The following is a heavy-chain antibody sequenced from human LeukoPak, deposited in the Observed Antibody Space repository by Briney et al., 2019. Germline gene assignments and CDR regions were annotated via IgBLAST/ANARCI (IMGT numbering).Heavy chain of an antibody. CDR1: GFTVSSNY. D-gene: IGHD3-10*01. CDR2: IYSGGRT. V-gene: IGHV3-66*01. CDR3: VRISEEVLPLGGFDP. Sequence: GGSLRLFCAVSGFTVSSNYMSWVRQAPGKGLEWVSVIYSGGRTYYADSVRGRFTISRDYSTNTLFLQMNSLRGDDTAVYFCVRISEEVLPLGGFDPWGQGTLVTVSS. J-gene: IGHJ5*02.